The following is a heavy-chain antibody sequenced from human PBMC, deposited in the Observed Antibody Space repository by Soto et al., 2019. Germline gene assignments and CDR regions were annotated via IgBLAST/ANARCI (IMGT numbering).Heavy chain of an antibody. D-gene: IGHD2-15*01. CDR3: ARGGGYCSGGSCYSRLSFDY. V-gene: IGHV1-2*04. CDR2: INPNSGGT. J-gene: IGHJ4*02. CDR1: GYTFTGYY. Sequence: ASVKVSCKASGYTFTGYYMHWVRQAPGQGLEWMGWINPNSGGTNYAQKFQGWVTMTRDTSISTAYMELSRLRSDDTAVYYCARGGGYCSGGSCYSRLSFDYWGQGTLVTVSS.